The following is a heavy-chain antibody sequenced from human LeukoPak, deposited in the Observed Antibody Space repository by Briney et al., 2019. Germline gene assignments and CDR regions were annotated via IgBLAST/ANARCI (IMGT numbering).Heavy chain of an antibody. CDR3: AHKLRNYYDASGSQFDY. CDR2: IFWDDDK. J-gene: IGHJ4*02. Sequence: SGPTLVNPTQTLTLTCTFSGFSLSTSGVGVGWVRQPPGKALEWLALIFWDDDKRYSPSLKSRLTITKDIYKNQVVLTVTNMDPVDTATYYCAHKLRNYYDASGSQFDYWGQGTLVTVSS. D-gene: IGHD3-22*01. V-gene: IGHV2-5*02. CDR1: GFSLSTSGVG.